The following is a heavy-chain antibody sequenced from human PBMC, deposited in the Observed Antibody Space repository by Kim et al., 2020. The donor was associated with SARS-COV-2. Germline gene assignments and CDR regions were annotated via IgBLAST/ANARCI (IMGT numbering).Heavy chain of an antibody. V-gene: IGHV3-53*01. Sequence: GRTYTAAPVMGRFTISREHYKNTLYLQMNSLRAQDTAVYYCPRDVLDGYWNWGQGTLVTVSS. CDR3: PRDVLDGYWN. J-gene: IGHJ4*02. D-gene: IGHD1-1*01. CDR2: GRT.